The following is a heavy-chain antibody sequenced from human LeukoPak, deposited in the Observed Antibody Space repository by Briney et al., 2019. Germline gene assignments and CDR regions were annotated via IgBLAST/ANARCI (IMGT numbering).Heavy chain of an antibody. D-gene: IGHD3-10*01. CDR1: GGTFSSYA. Sequence: ASVKVSCKASGGTFSSYAISWVRQAPGQGLEWMGRIIPILGIANYAQKFQGRVTITADKSTSTAYMELSSLRAEDTAVYYCAREDASGSYYRSLDYWGQGTLVTVSS. V-gene: IGHV1-69*04. CDR2: IIPILGIA. J-gene: IGHJ4*02. CDR3: AREDASGSYYRSLDY.